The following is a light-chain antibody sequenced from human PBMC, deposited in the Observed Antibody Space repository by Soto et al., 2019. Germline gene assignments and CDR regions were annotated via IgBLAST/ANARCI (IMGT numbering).Light chain of an antibody. J-gene: IGKJ1*01. CDR3: QQFYGPPQT. CDR1: QRISTY. V-gene: IGKV1-39*01. Sequence: DIQMTQSPSTLSAGVGDRVTITCRASQRISTYLNWYQQKPGKAPTLLIYAASSLQSGVPSRFSGGGSGTNFPLPINPLQPEDFATYFCQQFYGPPQTFGQGTRGKIK. CDR2: AAS.